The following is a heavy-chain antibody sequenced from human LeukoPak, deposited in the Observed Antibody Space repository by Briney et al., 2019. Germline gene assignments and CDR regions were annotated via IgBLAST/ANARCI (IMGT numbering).Heavy chain of an antibody. CDR3: AADQAEYCDGDCYNV. Sequence: ASVKVSCKASGYTFTSYYMHWVRQAPGQGLEWMGIINPSGGSTSYAQKFQERVTITRDMSTSTAYMELSSLRSEDTAVYYCAADQAEYCDGDCYNVWGQGTTVTVSS. CDR1: GYTFTSYY. V-gene: IGHV1-46*01. D-gene: IGHD2-21*02. CDR2: INPSGGST. J-gene: IGHJ6*02.